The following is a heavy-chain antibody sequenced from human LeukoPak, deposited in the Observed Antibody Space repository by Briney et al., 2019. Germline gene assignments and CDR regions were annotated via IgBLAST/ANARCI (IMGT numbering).Heavy chain of an antibody. CDR1: GFTFSSYA. D-gene: IGHD6-19*01. V-gene: IGHV3-23*01. CDR2: IGGNGGST. Sequence: PGGSLRLSCAASGFTFSSYAMSWVRQTPGTGLEWVSGIGGNGGSTYYADSVKGRFTIYRDNSKNTLFLQMNSLRAEDTAVYYXXXMPVSYSSGWSNFDYWGQGTLVTVSS. J-gene: IGHJ4*02. CDR3: XXMPVSYSSGWSNFDY.